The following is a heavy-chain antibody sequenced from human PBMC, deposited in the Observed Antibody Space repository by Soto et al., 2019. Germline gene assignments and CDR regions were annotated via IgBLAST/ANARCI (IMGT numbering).Heavy chain of an antibody. D-gene: IGHD3-3*01. V-gene: IGHV1-69*02. CDR2: IIPILGIA. CDR1: GGNFSSYT. Sequence: ASVKVSCKASGGNFSSYTISWVRQAPGQGLEWMGRIIPILGIANYAQKFQGRVTITAEKSTSTAYMELSSLRSEDTAVYYCAHESTYYDFWSGPSEQIKYFDYWGQGTLVTVSS. J-gene: IGHJ4*02. CDR3: AHESTYYDFWSGPSEQIKYFDY.